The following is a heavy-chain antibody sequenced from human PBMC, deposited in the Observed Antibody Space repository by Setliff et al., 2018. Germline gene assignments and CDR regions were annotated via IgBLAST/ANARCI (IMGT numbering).Heavy chain of an antibody. CDR3: ARHEVVAGLEYFQH. CDR2: TFHSGST. J-gene: IGHJ1*01. Sequence: SETLSLTCAVSGSSISSGYYWGWIRQPPGKGLEWIGSTFHSGSTYYNPSLKSRVTISRDTSNNQFSLKLTSVTAADTAVYYCARHEVVAGLEYFQHWGQGTLVTVSS. D-gene: IGHD2-15*01. CDR1: GSSISSGYY. V-gene: IGHV4-38-2*01.